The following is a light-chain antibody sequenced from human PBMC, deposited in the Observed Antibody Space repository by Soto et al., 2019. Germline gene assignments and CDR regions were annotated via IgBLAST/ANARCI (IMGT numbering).Light chain of an antibody. CDR2: GAS. Sequence: EIVVTQSPGTLSLSPGERATLSCRASQSVSSSYLAWYQQKPGQAPRLLIYGASSRATGIPDRFSGSGSGTDFTLTISRLEPEDFAVYYCQQYGSSPPWTFGQGTKVESK. V-gene: IGKV3-20*01. J-gene: IGKJ1*01. CDR1: QSVSSSY. CDR3: QQYGSSPPWT.